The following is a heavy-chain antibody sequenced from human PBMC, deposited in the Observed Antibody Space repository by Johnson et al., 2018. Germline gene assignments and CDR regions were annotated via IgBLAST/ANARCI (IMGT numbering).Heavy chain of an antibody. CDR2: ISYDGSNK. CDR1: GFTFSSYG. D-gene: IGHD1-1*01. CDR3: AKVLSVSNWAFDL. V-gene: IGHV3-30*18. Sequence: QVQLVESGGGVVQPGRSLRLSCAASGFTFSSYGMHWVRQAPGKGLEWVAVISYDGSNKYYADSVKGRFTISRDNPKNTLYLQMNSLRAEDTAVYYGAKVLSVSNWAFDLWGQGTIVTVS. J-gene: IGHJ3*01.